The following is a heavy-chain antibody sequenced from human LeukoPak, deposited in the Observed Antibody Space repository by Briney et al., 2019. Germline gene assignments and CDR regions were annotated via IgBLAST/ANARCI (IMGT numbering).Heavy chain of an antibody. Sequence: ASVNVSCKASGYTFTSYYMHWVRQAPGQGLEWMGIINPSGGSTSYAQKFQGRVTMTRDTSTSTVYMELSSLRSEDTAVYYCARTVVPAASSYYYYYYGMDVWGQGTTVTVSS. J-gene: IGHJ6*02. V-gene: IGHV1-46*01. CDR1: GYTFTSYY. CDR3: ARTVVPAASSYYYYYYGMDV. D-gene: IGHD2-2*01. CDR2: INPSGGST.